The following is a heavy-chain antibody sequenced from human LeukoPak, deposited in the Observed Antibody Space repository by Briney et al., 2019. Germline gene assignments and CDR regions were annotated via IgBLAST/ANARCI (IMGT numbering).Heavy chain of an antibody. D-gene: IGHD2-2*02. J-gene: IGHJ4*02. CDR1: GYTFTSYG. V-gene: IGHV1-18*01. CDR3: ARAKEGYCSSTSCYTRAWIDY. CDR2: ISAYNGNT. Sequence: ASVKVSSKASGYTFTSYGISWVRQAPGQGLEWMGWISAYNGNTNYAQKLQGRVTMTTDISTSTAYMELRSLRSDDTAVYYCARAKEGYCSSTSCYTRAWIDYWGQGTLVTVSS.